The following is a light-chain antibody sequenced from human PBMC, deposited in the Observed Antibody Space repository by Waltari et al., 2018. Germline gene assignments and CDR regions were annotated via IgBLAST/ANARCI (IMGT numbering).Light chain of an antibody. V-gene: IGKV1-39*01. Sequence: DIQMTQSPSSLSASVGDRVTIACRASQSISFYLNWYQQKSGQAPKLLIYAASSLKSGVPSRFSGSGSGTDFTLTISSLQPDDFATYYCQQTHSTPDTFGQGTKVEIK. CDR3: QQTHSTPDT. CDR2: AAS. J-gene: IGKJ2*01. CDR1: QSISFY.